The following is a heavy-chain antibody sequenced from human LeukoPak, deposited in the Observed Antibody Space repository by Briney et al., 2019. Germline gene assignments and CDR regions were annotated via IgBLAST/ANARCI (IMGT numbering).Heavy chain of an antibody. V-gene: IGHV6-1*01. Sequence: SQTLSLTCAISGDSVSSDSAAWNWIRQSPSRGLEWLGRTYYRSKWYNDYAVSVKSPITINPDTSQNQFSLQFKFVTPEDTAVYYCTRIGGSWYQLDAFDIWGQGTMVTVSS. CDR3: TRIGGSWYQLDAFDI. D-gene: IGHD6-13*01. CDR1: GDSVSSDSAA. J-gene: IGHJ3*02. CDR2: TYYRSKWYN.